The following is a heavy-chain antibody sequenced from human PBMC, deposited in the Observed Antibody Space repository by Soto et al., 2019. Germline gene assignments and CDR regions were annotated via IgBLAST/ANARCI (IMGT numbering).Heavy chain of an antibody. CDR3: ARVLYYGSGRYSPYGMDV. D-gene: IGHD3-10*01. CDR2: VSPPFRTS. CDR1: GVSFNNNG. V-gene: IGHV1-69*01. J-gene: IGHJ6*02. Sequence: QVQLVQSGAEVKKPGSSVKVSCKTSGVSFNNNGIGWVRQAPGHGLEWMGGVSPPFRTSNYARKFQGRISITADASTGTVNMELSSLTSEDTAQYYCARVLYYGSGRYSPYGMDVWGQGPTVTVSS.